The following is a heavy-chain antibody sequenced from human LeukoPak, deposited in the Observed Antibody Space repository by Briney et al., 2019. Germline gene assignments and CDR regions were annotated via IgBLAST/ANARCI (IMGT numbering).Heavy chain of an antibody. CDR2: INSSSSTI. J-gene: IGHJ3*02. CDR3: ARDRSAKYYYDSSGYYDAFDI. CDR1: GFTFSSYG. Sequence: GGSLRLSCAASGFTFSSYGMNWVRQAPGKGLEWVSYINSSSSTIYYADSVKGRFTISRDNAKNSLYLQMNSLRDEDTAVYYCARDRSAKYYYDSSGYYDAFDIWGQGTMVTVSS. V-gene: IGHV3-48*02. D-gene: IGHD3-22*01.